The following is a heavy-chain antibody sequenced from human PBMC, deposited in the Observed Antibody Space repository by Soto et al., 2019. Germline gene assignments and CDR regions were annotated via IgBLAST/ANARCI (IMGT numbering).Heavy chain of an antibody. V-gene: IGHV1-69*06. Sequence: SVKVSCKASGGTFSSYAISWVRQAPGQGLEWMGGIIPIFGTANYAQKFQGRATITADKSTSTAYMELSSLRSEDTAVYYCAIYDFWSGNLSFDYWGQGTLVTVSS. D-gene: IGHD3-3*01. CDR2: IIPIFGTA. CDR3: AIYDFWSGNLSFDY. J-gene: IGHJ4*02. CDR1: GGTFSSYA.